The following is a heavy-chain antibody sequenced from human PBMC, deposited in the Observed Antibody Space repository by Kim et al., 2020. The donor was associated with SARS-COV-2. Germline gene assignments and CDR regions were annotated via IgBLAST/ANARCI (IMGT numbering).Heavy chain of an antibody. D-gene: IGHD3-22*01. V-gene: IGHV4-31*03. J-gene: IGHJ6*02. CDR2: IYYSGST. Sequence: SETLSLTCTVSGGSISSGGYYWSWIRQHPGKGLEWIGYIYYSGSTYYNPSLKSRVTISVDTSKNQFSLKLSSVTAADTAVYYCARATSDDSSGYYLYYYYYGMDVWRQGNTVTVSS. CDR3: ARATSDDSSGYYLYYYYYGMDV. CDR1: GGSISSGGYY.